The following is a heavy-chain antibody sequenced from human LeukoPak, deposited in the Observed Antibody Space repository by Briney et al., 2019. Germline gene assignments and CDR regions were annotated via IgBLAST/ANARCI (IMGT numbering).Heavy chain of an antibody. J-gene: IGHJ6*03. CDR3: GRDALVGYFSYYYMDV. D-gene: IGHD2-15*01. CDR2: ISNSGST. CDR1: GGSISSHY. V-gene: IGHV4-59*11. Sequence: SETLPLTCTVSGGSISSHYWTWIRQSPVKGLEWIGDISNSGSTSYNPSLKSRVAISIDTSKNQFSLKLSSVTAADTAVYYCGRDALVGYFSYYYMDVWGKGTTVTVSS.